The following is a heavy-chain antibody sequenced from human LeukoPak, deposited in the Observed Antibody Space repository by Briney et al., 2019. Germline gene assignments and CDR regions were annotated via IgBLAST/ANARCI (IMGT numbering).Heavy chain of an antibody. J-gene: IGHJ5*02. CDR3: ARGGGYDRDWFDP. CDR1: GFTVSSNY. CDR2: ISGSGGST. D-gene: IGHD5-12*01. V-gene: IGHV3-23*01. Sequence: GGSLRLSCAASGFTVSSNYMSWVRQAPGKGLEWVSAISGSGGSTYYADSVKGRLTISRDNSKNTLYLQMNSLRAEDTAVYYCARGGGYDRDWFDPWGQGTLVTVSS.